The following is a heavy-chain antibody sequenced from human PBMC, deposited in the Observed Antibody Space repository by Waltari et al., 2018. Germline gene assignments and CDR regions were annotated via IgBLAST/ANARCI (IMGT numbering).Heavy chain of an antibody. CDR1: GGSISSGDYY. CDR2: IYYRVST. J-gene: IGHJ6*03. D-gene: IGHD6-25*01. V-gene: IGHV4-30-4*08. Sequence: QVQLQESGPGLVKPSQTLSLTCTVSGGSISSGDYYWSWIRQPPGKGLEWISYIYYRVSTYYNPSLKMRVTVSVDTSQNQFSLNLSSLTAADTAVYYCARVLHSSEIEYYYYYYMDVWGKGTTVTISS. CDR3: ARVLHSSEIEYYYYYYMDV.